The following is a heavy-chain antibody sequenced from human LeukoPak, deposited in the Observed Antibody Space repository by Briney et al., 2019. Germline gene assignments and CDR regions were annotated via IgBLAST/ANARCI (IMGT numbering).Heavy chain of an antibody. CDR3: ARGGPPDY. CDR1: GFTFSNYA. J-gene: IGHJ4*02. Sequence: GRSLRLSCAASGFTFSNYAMLWARQAPGKGLEWVAVTSYDGSNEYYADSVKGRFTISRANSKNTLYLQMSSLRAEDSALYYCARGGPPDYWGQGTLVTVSS. D-gene: IGHD3-16*01. V-gene: IGHV3-30*04. CDR2: TSYDGSNE.